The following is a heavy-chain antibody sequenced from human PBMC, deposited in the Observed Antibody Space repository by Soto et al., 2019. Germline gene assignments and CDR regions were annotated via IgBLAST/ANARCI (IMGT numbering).Heavy chain of an antibody. Sequence: PGGSLRLSCAASGFTFSSYAMSWVRQAPGKGLEWVSSISGSGGSTYYADSVKGRFTISRDNSKNTLYLQMNSLRAEDTAVYYCAKDDDYGDWYDYFDYWGQGTLVTVSS. J-gene: IGHJ4*02. CDR1: GFTFSSYA. V-gene: IGHV3-23*01. D-gene: IGHD4-17*01. CDR3: AKDDDYGDWYDYFDY. CDR2: ISGSGGST.